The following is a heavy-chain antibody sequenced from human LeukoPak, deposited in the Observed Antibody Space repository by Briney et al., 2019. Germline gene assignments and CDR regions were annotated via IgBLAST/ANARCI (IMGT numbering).Heavy chain of an antibody. Sequence: GGSLRLSCAASGFTFSSYWMHWVRQAPGKGLVWVSRINSDGSSTSYADSVKGRFTISRDNAKNTLYLQMNSLRAEDTAVYYCARDGSLDYVWGSLYYFDYWGQGTLVTVSS. CDR3: ARDGSLDYVWGSLYYFDY. D-gene: IGHD3-16*01. V-gene: IGHV3-74*01. J-gene: IGHJ4*02. CDR1: GFTFSSYW. CDR2: INSDGSST.